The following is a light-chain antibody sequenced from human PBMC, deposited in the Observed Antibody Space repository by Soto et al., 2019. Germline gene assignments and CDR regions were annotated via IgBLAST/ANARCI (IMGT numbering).Light chain of an antibody. Sequence: EIVLTQSPGTLSLSPGESATLSCRASQSVNTAYLACYQHKPGPAPRLVIYFASSRAAGIPDRFSGSGSGTDFSLTISKFEPEDFAVYYCQQHGSSPWTFGQGTKVEIK. J-gene: IGKJ1*01. V-gene: IGKV3-20*01. CDR2: FAS. CDR3: QQHGSSPWT. CDR1: QSVNTAY.